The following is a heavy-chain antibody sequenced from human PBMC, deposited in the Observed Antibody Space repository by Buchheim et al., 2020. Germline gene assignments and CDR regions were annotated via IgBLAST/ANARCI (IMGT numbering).Heavy chain of an antibody. D-gene: IGHD5-24*01. CDR2: ISSSGSTI. CDR1: GFTFSSYE. Sequence: EVQLVESGGGLVQPGGSLRLSCAASGFTFSSYEMNWVRQAPGKGLEWVSYISSSGSTIYYADSVKGRFTISRDNAQNSLYLQMNSLRAEDTAVYYCARDPGGVATIASYYFDYWGQGTL. V-gene: IGHV3-48*03. CDR3: ARDPGGVATIASYYFDY. J-gene: IGHJ4*02.